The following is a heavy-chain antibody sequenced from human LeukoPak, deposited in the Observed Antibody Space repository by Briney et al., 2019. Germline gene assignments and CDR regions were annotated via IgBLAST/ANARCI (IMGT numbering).Heavy chain of an antibody. CDR3: ARDPRGYCSSTSCSD. Sequence: SQTLSLTCTVSGGSISSGGYYWSWIRQHPGKGLEWIGYIYYSGSTYYNPSLKSRVTISVDTSKNQFSLKLSSVTAADTAVYYCARDPRGYCSSTSCSDWGQGTLVTVSS. V-gene: IGHV4-31*03. CDR2: IYYSGST. D-gene: IGHD2-2*01. J-gene: IGHJ4*02. CDR1: GGSISSGGYY.